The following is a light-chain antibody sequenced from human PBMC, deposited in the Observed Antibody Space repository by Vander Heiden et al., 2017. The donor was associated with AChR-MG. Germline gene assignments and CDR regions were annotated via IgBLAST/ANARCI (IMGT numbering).Light chain of an antibody. V-gene: IGLV2-14*03. CDR3: SSYTTSSTLV. Sequence: SALIHPPSVSGSPAQPTTLPCTGTSRDVGSYTYVSWYQQHPGKAPKLIICDVSSRPSGVSDRFSGSKSGNTASLTISGLQAEDEADYSCSSYTTSSTLVFGSGTKVTVL. CDR2: DVS. CDR1: SRDVGSYTY. J-gene: IGLJ1*01.